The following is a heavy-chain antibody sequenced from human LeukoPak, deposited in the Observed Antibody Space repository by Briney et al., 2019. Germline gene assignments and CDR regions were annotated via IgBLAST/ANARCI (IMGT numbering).Heavy chain of an antibody. V-gene: IGHV5-10-1*01. D-gene: IGHD3-9*01. J-gene: IGHJ6*04. CDR3: ARHLLRYFDWFHYGMDV. CDR2: IDPSDSYT. Sequence: GESPRISCKGSGYSFTSYWISWVRQMPGKGLEWMGRIDPSDSYTNYSPSFQGHVTISADKSISTAYLQWSSLKASDTAMYYCARHLLRYFDWFHYGMDVWGKGTTVTVSS. CDR1: GYSFTSYW.